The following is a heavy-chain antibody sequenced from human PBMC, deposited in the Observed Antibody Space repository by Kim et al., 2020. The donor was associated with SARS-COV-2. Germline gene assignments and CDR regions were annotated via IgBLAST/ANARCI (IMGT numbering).Heavy chain of an antibody. J-gene: IGHJ4*02. D-gene: IGHD2-15*01. CDR2: ISAYNGNT. CDR3: ARSLCSGGSCYLRNY. Sequence: ASVKVSCKASGYTFTSYGISWVRQAPGQGLEWMGWISAYNGNTNYAQKLQGRVTMTTDTSTSTAYMELRSLRSDDTAVYYCARSLCSGGSCYLRNYWGQGTLVTVSS. V-gene: IGHV1-18*04. CDR1: GYTFTSYG.